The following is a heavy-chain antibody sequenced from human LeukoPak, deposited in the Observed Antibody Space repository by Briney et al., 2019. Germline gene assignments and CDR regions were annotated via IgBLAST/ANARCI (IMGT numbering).Heavy chain of an antibody. D-gene: IGHD4-11*01. J-gene: IGHJ6*03. CDR3: ARAVSYTTVTTTYYYMDV. Sequence: GGSLRLSCAASGFTFSSYAMHWVRQAPGKGLEYVSAISSNGGSTYYANSVKGRFTISRDNSKNTLYLQMGSLRAEDMAVYYCARAVSYTTVTTTYYYMDVWGKGTTVTVSS. CDR1: GFTFSSYA. V-gene: IGHV3-64*01. CDR2: ISSNGGST.